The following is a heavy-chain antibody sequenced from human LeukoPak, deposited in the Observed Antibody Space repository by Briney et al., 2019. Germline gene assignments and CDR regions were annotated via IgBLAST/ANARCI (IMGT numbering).Heavy chain of an antibody. D-gene: IGHD2-2*01. CDR1: GFTFSDYY. CDR3: AREGDPYIVVVPAATGY. CDR2: ISSSGSTI. Sequence: PGGSLRLSCAASGFTFSDYYMSWIRQAPGKGLEWVSYISSSGSTIYYADSVKGRFTISRDSAKNSLYLQMNSLRAEDTAVYSCAREGDPYIVVVPAATGYWGQGTLVTVSS. J-gene: IGHJ4*02. V-gene: IGHV3-11*04.